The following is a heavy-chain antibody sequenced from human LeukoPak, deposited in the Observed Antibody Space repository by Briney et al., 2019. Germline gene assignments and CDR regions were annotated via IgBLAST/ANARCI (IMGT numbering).Heavy chain of an antibody. Sequence: SETLSLTCTVSGDSISSGYYYWSWIRQLPGKGLEWIGYISYSGSTYYNPSLKSRLTISLDTSKSQFSLRLTSVTAADTAVYYCAKNGHYYDSVRGWFDPWGQGTLVTVSS. CDR2: ISYSGST. CDR1: GDSISSGYYY. V-gene: IGHV4-31*03. CDR3: AKNGHYYDSVRGWFDP. J-gene: IGHJ5*02. D-gene: IGHD3-10*01.